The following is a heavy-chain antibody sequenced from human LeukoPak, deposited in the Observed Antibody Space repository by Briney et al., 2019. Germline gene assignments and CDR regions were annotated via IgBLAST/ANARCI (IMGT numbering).Heavy chain of an antibody. V-gene: IGHV4-4*07. CDR3: ARGYCSSTSCLRAGYYHYYYYMDV. D-gene: IGHD2-2*01. CDR2: IYTSGST. CDR1: GGSISSYY. J-gene: IGHJ6*03. Sequence: SETLSLTCTVSGGSISSYYWSWIRQPAGKGLEWIGRIYTSGSTNYNPSLKSRVTISVDKSKNQFSLKLSSVTAADTAVYYCARGYCSSTSCLRAGYYHYYYYMDVWGKGTTVTVSS.